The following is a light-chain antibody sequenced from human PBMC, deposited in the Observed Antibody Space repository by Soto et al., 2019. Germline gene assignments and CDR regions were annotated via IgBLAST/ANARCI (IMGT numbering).Light chain of an antibody. V-gene: IGLV2-23*01. CDR3: CSYAGSSTYV. J-gene: IGLJ1*01. Sequence: QSVLTQPASVSGSPGQSITISCTGTSSDVGSYNLVSWYQQHPGKALKLMIYEGSKRPSGVSNRFSGSKSGNTASLTFSGLQAEDEADYYCCSYAGSSTYVFGTGTKVTVL. CDR1: SSDVGSYNL. CDR2: EGS.